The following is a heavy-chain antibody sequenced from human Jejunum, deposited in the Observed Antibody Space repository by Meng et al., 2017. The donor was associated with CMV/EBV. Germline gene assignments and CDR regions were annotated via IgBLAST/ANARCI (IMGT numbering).Heavy chain of an antibody. CDR1: GFSFSTYW. CDR3: VRDRYGGTDY. J-gene: IGHJ4*02. Sequence: SCAASGFSFSTYWMSWVRQAPGKGLEWVTNIKPDGSETYYVDSVKGRLTISRDNAKNSLYLQMNSLRAEDTGVYFCVRDRYGGTDYWGQGTLVTVSS. CDR2: IKPDGSET. V-gene: IGHV3-7*01. D-gene: IGHD4-23*01.